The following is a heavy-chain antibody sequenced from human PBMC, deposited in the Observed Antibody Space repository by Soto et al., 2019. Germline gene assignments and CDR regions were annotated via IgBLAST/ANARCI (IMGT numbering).Heavy chain of an antibody. V-gene: IGHV3-9*03. CDR3: AKEAGLVRFFDWLSNGLDV. D-gene: IGHD3-9*01. Sequence: EVQLVESGGDLVQPGRSLRLSCAAAGFTFDDYAMHWVRQAPGKGLEWVSGISWNSGNKGYAESVKGRFTISRDNAKNFLYLEVNSLRAEDMALYYCAKEAGLVRFFDWLSNGLDVWGQGTAVTVS. CDR2: ISWNSGNK. CDR1: GFTFDDYA. J-gene: IGHJ6*02.